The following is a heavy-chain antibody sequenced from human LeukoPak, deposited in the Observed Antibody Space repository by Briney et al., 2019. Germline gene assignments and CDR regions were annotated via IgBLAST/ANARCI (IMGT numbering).Heavy chain of an antibody. CDR3: AREAMVRGVIGWFDP. D-gene: IGHD3-10*01. J-gene: IGHJ5*02. CDR1: GYTSTGYY. CDR2: INPNSGGT. Sequence: GASVKVSCKASGYTSTGYYMHWVRQAPGQGLEWMGWINPNSGGTNYAQKFQGRVAMTRDTSISTAYMELSRLRSDDTAVYYCAREAMVRGVIGWFDPWGQGTLVTVSS. V-gene: IGHV1-2*02.